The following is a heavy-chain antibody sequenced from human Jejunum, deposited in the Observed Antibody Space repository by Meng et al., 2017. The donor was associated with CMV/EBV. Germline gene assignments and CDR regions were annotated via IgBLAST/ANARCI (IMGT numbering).Heavy chain of an antibody. J-gene: IGHJ6*02. D-gene: IGHD4-11*01. CDR3: ATFGRDDYSSFGGYIFYYYAMDV. CDR2: IYCSGTT. V-gene: IGHV4-39*07. Sequence: WGWIRQSPGKGLEWIGNIYCSGTTYCDPSLVGRVSISVDTSRNQFSLKLRSLTAADTAVYYCATFGRDDYSSFGGYIFYYYAMDVWGQGTTVTVSS.